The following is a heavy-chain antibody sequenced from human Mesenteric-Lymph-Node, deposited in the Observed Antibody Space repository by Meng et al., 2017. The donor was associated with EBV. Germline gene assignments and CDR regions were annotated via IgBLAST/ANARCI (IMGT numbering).Heavy chain of an antibody. V-gene: IGHV4-30-2*01. Sequence: RLSEPGLGLVSPSPKLPLNFTVSGASSSSLELSWHCIRQQPGKGLGWIGFIYNAGATNYNPSLKSRITLSLGKSQNQFSLRLSSVTAADTAVYYCARGGDCHDYWGQGILVTVSS. D-gene: IGHD2-21*02. CDR1: GASSSSLELS. CDR2: IYNAGAT. J-gene: IGHJ4*02. CDR3: ARGGDCHDY.